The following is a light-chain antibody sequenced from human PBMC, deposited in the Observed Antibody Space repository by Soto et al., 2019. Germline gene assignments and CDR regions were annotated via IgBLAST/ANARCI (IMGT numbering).Light chain of an antibody. Sequence: QSALTQPASVSGSPGQSITISCTGTSNDVGAYKYVSWYQQLPGKAPKLMIYEVSNRPSGVSNRFSGSKSGNTASLTISGLQAEDDADYYCSSYTSTSTLFGGGTKLTVL. CDR2: EVS. CDR1: SNDVGAYKY. V-gene: IGLV2-14*01. CDR3: SSYTSTSTL. J-gene: IGLJ3*02.